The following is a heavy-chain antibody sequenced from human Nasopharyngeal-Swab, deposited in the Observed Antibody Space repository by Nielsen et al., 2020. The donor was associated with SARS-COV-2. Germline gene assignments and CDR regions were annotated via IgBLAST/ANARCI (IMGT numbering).Heavy chain of an antibody. J-gene: IGHJ5*02. CDR3: ARLKPSVVMATTGGWFDP. CDR1: GYSFTSYW. CDR2: IYPGDPDT. V-gene: IGHV5-51*01. D-gene: IGHD5-24*01. Sequence: KVSCKGSGYSFTSYWIGWVRQMPGKGVEWMGIIYPGDPDTRYSPSFQGQVTISADKSISTAYLQWSSLKASDTAMYYCARLKPSVVMATTGGWFDPWGQGTLVTVSS.